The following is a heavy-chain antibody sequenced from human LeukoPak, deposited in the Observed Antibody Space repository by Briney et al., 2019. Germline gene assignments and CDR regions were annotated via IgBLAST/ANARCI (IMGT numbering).Heavy chain of an antibody. Sequence: GESLKISCKDSGYSFTIYWIGWVRQMPGKGLEWMGIIYPGDSDTRYSPSFQGQVTISANKSITTAYLQWSSLKASDTAMYYCARRYSGYVDYWGQGTLVTVSS. D-gene: IGHD5-12*01. CDR1: GYSFTIYW. CDR2: IYPGDSDT. V-gene: IGHV5-51*01. CDR3: ARRYSGYVDY. J-gene: IGHJ4*02.